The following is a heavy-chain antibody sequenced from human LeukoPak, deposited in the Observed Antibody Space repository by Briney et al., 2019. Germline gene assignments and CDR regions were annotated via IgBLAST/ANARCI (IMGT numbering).Heavy chain of an antibody. CDR3: ATPDGSGSYSNWFDP. CDR1: GGTVSSYA. V-gene: IGHV1-69*06. J-gene: IGHJ5*02. D-gene: IGHD3-10*01. CDR2: IIPIFGTA. Sequence: ASVKVSCKASGGTVSSYAISWVRQAPGQGLEWRGGIIPIFGTANYAQKFQGRVTITADKSTSTAYMELSSLRSEDTAVYYCATPDGSGSYSNWFDPWGQGTLVTVSS.